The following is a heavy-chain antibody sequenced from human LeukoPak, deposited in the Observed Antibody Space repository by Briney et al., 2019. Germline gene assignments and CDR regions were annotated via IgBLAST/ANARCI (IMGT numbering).Heavy chain of an antibody. V-gene: IGHV3-15*01. J-gene: IGHJ4*02. CDR1: GLTFSNVW. CDR2: VKSKTDGGTT. Sequence: GGSLRLSCAASGLTFSNVWMSWVRQVPGKGLEWVGRVKSKTDGGTTDYAAPLEGRFTISRDDSKNTLYLQMNTLKTEDTGVYYCTTGNYWGQGTLVTVSS. CDR3: TTGNY.